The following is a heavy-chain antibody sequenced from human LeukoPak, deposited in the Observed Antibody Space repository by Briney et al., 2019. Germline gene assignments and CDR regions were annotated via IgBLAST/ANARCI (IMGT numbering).Heavy chain of an antibody. CDR1: GFTCSSYA. CDR2: ISGSGTST. J-gene: IGHJ4*02. V-gene: IGHV3-23*01. Sequence: GGSLRLSCAASGFTCSSYAMSWVRQAPGKGLEWVSGISGSGTSTYYADSVKGRFTISRDNSKNTLSLQMNSLRAEDTAVYYCAKGGSRFTMVQVDYWGQGTLVTVSS. D-gene: IGHD3-10*01. CDR3: AKGGSRFTMVQVDY.